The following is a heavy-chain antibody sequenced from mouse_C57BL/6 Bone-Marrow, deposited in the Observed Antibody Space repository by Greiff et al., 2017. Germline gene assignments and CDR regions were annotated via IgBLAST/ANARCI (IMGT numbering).Heavy chain of an antibody. Sequence: QVQLQQSGAELVRPGSSVKLSCKASGYTFTSYWMDWVKQRPGQGLEWIGNIYPSDSETHYNQKFKDKATLTVDKSSSTAYMQLSSRTSEDSAVXYCARPYYGSSYYWYFDVWGTGTTVTVSS. J-gene: IGHJ1*03. D-gene: IGHD1-1*01. CDR3: ARPYYGSSYYWYFDV. CDR2: IYPSDSET. CDR1: GYTFTSYW. V-gene: IGHV1-61*01.